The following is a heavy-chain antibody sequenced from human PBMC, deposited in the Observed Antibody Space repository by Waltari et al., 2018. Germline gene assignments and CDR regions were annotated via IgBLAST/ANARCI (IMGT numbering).Heavy chain of an antibody. CDR1: GYTLTELS. CDR2: FHPEAGQT. CDR3: ATVRVELLRGWFDP. V-gene: IGHV1-24*01. Sequence: QVQLVQSGAEVKKPGASVKVSCKVSGYTLTELSMHWVRQAPGKGLEWMGVFHPEAGQTTYAKKFQGRVTMTEDTSTDTAYMGLSSLRSEDTAVYYCATVRVELLRGWFDPWGQGTLVTVSS. D-gene: IGHD1-7*01. J-gene: IGHJ5*02.